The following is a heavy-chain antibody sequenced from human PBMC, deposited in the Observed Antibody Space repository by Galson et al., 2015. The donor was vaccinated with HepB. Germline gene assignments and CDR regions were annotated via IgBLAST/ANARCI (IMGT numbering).Heavy chain of an antibody. D-gene: IGHD1-26*01. CDR3: ASGKWEATSVGDLDYFDY. CDR1: GYTFTYRY. Sequence: SCKASGYTFTYRYLHWVRQAPGQALEWMGWITPFNGNTNYAQKFQDRVTITRDRSMSTAYMELSSLRSEDTAMYYCASGKWEATSVGDLDYFDYWGQGTLVTVSS. CDR2: ITPFNGNT. V-gene: IGHV1-45*02. J-gene: IGHJ4*02.